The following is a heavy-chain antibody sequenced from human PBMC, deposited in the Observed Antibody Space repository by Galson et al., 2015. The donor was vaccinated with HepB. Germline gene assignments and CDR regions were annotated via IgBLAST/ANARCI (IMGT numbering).Heavy chain of an antibody. Sequence: SLRLSCAASGFTFSSYAMHWVRQAPGKGLEWVAVISYDGSNKYYADSVKGRFTISRDNSKNTLYLQMNSLRAEDTAVYYCARDLGYSYGSYYYYGMDVWGQGTTVTVSS. CDR1: GFTFSSYA. CDR2: ISYDGSNK. CDR3: ARDLGYSYGSYYYYGMDV. V-gene: IGHV3-30*04. D-gene: IGHD5-18*01. J-gene: IGHJ6*02.